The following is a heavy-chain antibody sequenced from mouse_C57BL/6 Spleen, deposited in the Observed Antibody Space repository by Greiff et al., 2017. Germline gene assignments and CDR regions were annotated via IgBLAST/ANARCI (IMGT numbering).Heavy chain of an antibody. D-gene: IGHD3-2*02. CDR1: GFTFSDYG. CDR3: ARQKDSAGYVFAY. CDR2: ISNLAYSI. Sequence: EVQLVESGGGLVQPGGSLTLSCAASGFTFSDYGMAWVRQAPRQGPEWVAFISNLAYSIYYADTVTGRFTISRENAKNTLYLEMSSLRSEDTAMYDCARQKDSAGYVFAYWGQGTLVTVSA. J-gene: IGHJ3*01. V-gene: IGHV5-15*01.